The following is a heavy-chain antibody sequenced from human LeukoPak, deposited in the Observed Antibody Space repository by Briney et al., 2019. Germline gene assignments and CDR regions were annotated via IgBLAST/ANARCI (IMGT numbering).Heavy chain of an antibody. CDR3: ARQVAAAGNFHWFDP. CDR2: IYYSGST. V-gene: IGHV4-59*08. J-gene: IGHJ5*02. Sequence: SETLSLTCTVSGGSISSYYWSWIRQPPVKGLEWIGYIYYSGSTNYNPSLKSRVTISVDTSKNQFSLKLSSVTAADTAVYYCARQVAAAGNFHWFDPWGQGTLVTVSS. CDR1: GGSISSYY. D-gene: IGHD6-13*01.